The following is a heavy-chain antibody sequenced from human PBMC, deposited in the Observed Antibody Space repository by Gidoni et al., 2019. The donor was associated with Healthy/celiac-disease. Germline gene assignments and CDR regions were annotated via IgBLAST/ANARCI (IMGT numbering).Heavy chain of an antibody. V-gene: IGHV3-11*01. J-gene: IGHJ4*02. D-gene: IGHD3-10*01. CDR1: GFTFSDYY. CDR3: ARDVRPYGSGSYGGGY. Sequence: QVQLVESGGGLVKPGGSLRLSWAASGFTFSDYYMSWIRQAPGKGLECVSYISISGSTIYYADSVKGRFTISRDNAKNSLYLQMNSLRAEDTAVYYCARDVRPYGSGSYGGGYWGQGTLVTVSS. CDR2: ISISGSTI.